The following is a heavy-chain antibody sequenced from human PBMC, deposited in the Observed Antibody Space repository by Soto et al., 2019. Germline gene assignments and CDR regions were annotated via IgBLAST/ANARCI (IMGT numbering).Heavy chain of an antibody. CDR1: GFTFRRYG. D-gene: IGHD3-22*01. J-gene: IGHJ5*02. V-gene: IGHV3-30*18. CDR2: ISYDGSNK. Sequence: GGSLRLSSASPGFTFRRYGMHCVRQAPGKGLEWVAIISYDGSNKYYADSVKGRFTISRDDSKNTLYLQMNSLRAEDTAVYYCAKDGEGLYYYDSSGPKSWFDAWGQGT. CDR3: AKDGEGLYYYDSSGPKSWFDA.